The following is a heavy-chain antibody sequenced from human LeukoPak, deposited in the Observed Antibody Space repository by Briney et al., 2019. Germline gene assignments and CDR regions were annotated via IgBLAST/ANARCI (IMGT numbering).Heavy chain of an antibody. CDR2: INSDGSST. D-gene: IGHD6-13*01. J-gene: IGHJ4*02. V-gene: IGHV3-74*01. Sequence: GGSLRLSCAASGFTFSSYWMHWVRQAPGKGLVWVSRINSDGSSTSYADSVKGRFTISRDNAKNTLYLQMNSLRAEDTAVYYCAKTYSSSWYPLGYWGQGTLVAVSS. CDR3: AKTYSSSWYPLGY. CDR1: GFTFSSYW.